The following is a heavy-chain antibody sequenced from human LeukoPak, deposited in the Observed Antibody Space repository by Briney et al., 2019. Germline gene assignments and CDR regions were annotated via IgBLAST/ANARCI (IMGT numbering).Heavy chain of an antibody. D-gene: IGHD3-22*01. Sequence: GASVKVSCKASGGTFSSYAISWVRQAPGQGLEWMGRIIPILGIANYAQKFQGRVTITADKSTSTAYMELSSLRSEDTAVYYCARDLQTAYYDSSGYYGYWGQGTLVTVSS. CDR1: GGTFSSYA. CDR2: IIPILGIA. V-gene: IGHV1-69*04. CDR3: ARDLQTAYYDSSGYYGY. J-gene: IGHJ4*02.